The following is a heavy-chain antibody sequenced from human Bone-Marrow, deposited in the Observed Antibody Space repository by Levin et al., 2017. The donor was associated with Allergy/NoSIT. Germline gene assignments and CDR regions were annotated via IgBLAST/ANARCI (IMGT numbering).Heavy chain of an antibody. Sequence: GGSLRLSCAASGFTFSSYAMHWVRQAPGKGLEWVAVISYDGSNKYYADSVKGRFTISRDNSKNTLYLQMNSLRAEDTAVYYCARGNLSGSGWYFDYWGQGTLVTVSS. CDR3: ARGNLSGSGWYFDY. CDR2: ISYDGSNK. V-gene: IGHV3-30-3*01. D-gene: IGHD6-19*01. J-gene: IGHJ4*02. CDR1: GFTFSSYA.